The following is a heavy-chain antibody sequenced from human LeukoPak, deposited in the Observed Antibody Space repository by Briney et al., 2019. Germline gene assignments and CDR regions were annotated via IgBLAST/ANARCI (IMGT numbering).Heavy chain of an antibody. J-gene: IGHJ4*02. CDR1: GFTFSSYA. D-gene: IGHD5-18*01. CDR3: ARADVDTTMAYFFDY. Sequence: GGSLRLSCAASGFTFSSYAMHWIRQAPGKGLEWVAVISYDGSNKYYADSVKGRFTISRDNSKNTPYLQMNSLRAEDTAVYYCARADVDTTMAYFFDYWGQGTLVTVSS. CDR2: ISYDGSNK. V-gene: IGHV3-30*04.